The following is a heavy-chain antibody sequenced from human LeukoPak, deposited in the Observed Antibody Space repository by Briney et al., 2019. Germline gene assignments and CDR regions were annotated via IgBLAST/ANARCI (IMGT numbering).Heavy chain of an antibody. CDR2: INPKNGTT. D-gene: IGHD1-26*01. CDR3: ARGVGSTAVLDH. Sequence: ASVKVSCKASGYTFTGYYIFWMRQAPGQGLEWMGWINPKNGTTKYAQKSQGRVPLTRDPSISTAYMEISRVTYDDTAVYFCARGVGSTAVLDHWGEGTLVTVSS. CDR1: GYTFTGYY. J-gene: IGHJ4*02. V-gene: IGHV1-2*02.